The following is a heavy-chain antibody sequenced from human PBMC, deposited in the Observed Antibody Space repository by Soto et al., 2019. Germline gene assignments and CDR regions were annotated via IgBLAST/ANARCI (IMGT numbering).Heavy chain of an antibody. D-gene: IGHD3-16*01. J-gene: IGHJ4*02. CDR2: IGSSSDTI. CDR3: ARESSGGWGICDC. Sequence: EVQLVESGGGLVQPGGSLRLSCAASGFTFSGHVMNWVRQVPGKALEWVSYIGSSSDTIYYADSVKGRFTISRDNAKNSLYLQMNSLRAEDTAVYYCARESSGGWGICDCWGQGTPVTVSP. V-gene: IGHV3-48*01. CDR1: GFTFSGHV.